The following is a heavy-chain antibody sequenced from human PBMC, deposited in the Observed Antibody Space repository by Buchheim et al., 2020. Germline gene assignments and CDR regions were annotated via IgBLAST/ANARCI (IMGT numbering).Heavy chain of an antibody. CDR3: ARSENYYDSSGYSNWFDP. CDR2: IYYSGST. CDR1: GSSISSGDYY. Sequence: QVQLQESGPGLVKPSQTLSLTCTVSGSSISSGDYYWSWIRQPPGKGLEWLGYIYYSGSTYYNPSLKSRVTISVDTSKNQFSLKLSSVTAADTAVYYCARSENYYDSSGYSNWFDPWGQGTL. V-gene: IGHV4-30-4*01. J-gene: IGHJ5*02. D-gene: IGHD3-22*01.